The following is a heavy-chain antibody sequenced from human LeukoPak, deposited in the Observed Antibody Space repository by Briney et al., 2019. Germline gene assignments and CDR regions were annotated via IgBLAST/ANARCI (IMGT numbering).Heavy chain of an antibody. J-gene: IGHJ6*02. CDR3: ARVDCSSTSCYTDYYYYGMDV. Sequence: TGGSLRLSCAASGFTFSSYAMSWVRQAPGKGLEWVSAISGSGGSTYYADSVKGRFTISRDNSKNTLYLQMNSLRAEDTAVYYCARVDCSSTSCYTDYYYYGMDVWGQGTTVTVSS. CDR1: GFTFSSYA. V-gene: IGHV3-23*01. CDR2: ISGSGGST. D-gene: IGHD2-2*02.